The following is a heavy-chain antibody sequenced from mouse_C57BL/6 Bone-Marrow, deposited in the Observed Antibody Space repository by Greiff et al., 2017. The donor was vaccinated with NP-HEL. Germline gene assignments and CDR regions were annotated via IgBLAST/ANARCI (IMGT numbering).Heavy chain of an antibody. V-gene: IGHV5-9-1*02. J-gene: IGHJ3*01. CDR1: GFTFSSYA. CDR2: ISSGGDYI. Sequence: EVQLQESGEGLVKPGGSLKLSCAASGFTFSSYAMSWVRQTPEKRLAWVAYISSGGDYIYYADTVKGRFTISRDNARNTLYLKMSSLKSEDTAMYYCTRGRTRFAYWGQGTLVTVSA. CDR3: TRGRTRFAY.